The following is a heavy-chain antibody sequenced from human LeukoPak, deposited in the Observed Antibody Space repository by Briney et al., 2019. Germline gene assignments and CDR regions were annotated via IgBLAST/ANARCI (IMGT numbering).Heavy chain of an antibody. V-gene: IGHV4-31*03. J-gene: IGHJ3*02. CDR3: ARDPGRDAFDI. CDR2: IYYSGST. Sequence: SETLSLTCTVSGGSIISGGYYWSWIRQHPGNGLEWIGYIYYSGSTYYNPSLKSRVTISVDTSKNQFSLKLSSVTAADTAVYYCARDPGRDAFDIWGQGTMVTVSS. CDR1: GGSIISGGYY. D-gene: IGHD2-15*01.